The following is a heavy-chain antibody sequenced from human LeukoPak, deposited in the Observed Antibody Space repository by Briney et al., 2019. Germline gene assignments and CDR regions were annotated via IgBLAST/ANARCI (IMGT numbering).Heavy chain of an antibody. Sequence: SETLSLTCTVSGGSISSYYWSWIRQPAGKGLEWIGRIYTSGSTNYNPSLKSRVTMSVDTSKNQFSLKLSSVTAADTAVYYCARDRYYYGSGDVDVWGKGTTVTISS. CDR2: IYTSGST. CDR1: GGSISSYY. V-gene: IGHV4-4*07. J-gene: IGHJ6*04. D-gene: IGHD3-10*01. CDR3: ARDRYYYGSGDVDV.